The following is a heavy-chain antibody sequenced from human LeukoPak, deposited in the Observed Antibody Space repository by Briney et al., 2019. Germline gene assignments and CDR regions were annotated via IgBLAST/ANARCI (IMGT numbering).Heavy chain of an antibody. Sequence: GGSLRLSCAASGFTFSSYWMSWVRQAPGKGLEWVANIKQDGSEKYYVDSVKGRFTISRDNAKNSLYLQMNSLRAEDAAVYYCASIPRNYRYCTNGVCNDAFDIWGQGTMVTVSS. D-gene: IGHD2-8*01. CDR3: ASIPRNYRYCTNGVCNDAFDI. V-gene: IGHV3-7*01. CDR1: GFTFSSYW. CDR2: IKQDGSEK. J-gene: IGHJ3*02.